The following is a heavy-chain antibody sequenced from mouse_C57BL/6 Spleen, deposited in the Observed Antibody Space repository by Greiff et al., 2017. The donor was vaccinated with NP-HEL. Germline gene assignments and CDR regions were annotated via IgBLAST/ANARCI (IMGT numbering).Heavy chain of an antibody. CDR1: GYTFTSYW. V-gene: IGHV1-59*01. Sequence: QVQLQQPGAELVRPGTSVKLSCKASGYTFTSYWMHWVKPRPGQGLEWIGVIDPSDSYTNYNQKFKGKATLTVDTSSSTAYMQLSSLTSEDSAVYYCARWAPNYYGSSYPYWYFDVWGTGTTVTVSS. J-gene: IGHJ1*03. CDR2: IDPSDSYT. D-gene: IGHD1-1*01. CDR3: ARWAPNYYGSSYPYWYFDV.